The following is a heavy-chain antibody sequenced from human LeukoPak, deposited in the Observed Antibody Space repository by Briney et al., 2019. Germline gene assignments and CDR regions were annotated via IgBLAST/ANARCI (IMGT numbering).Heavy chain of an antibody. CDR1: GGSISSYY. CDR2: IYYSGST. D-gene: IGHD5-12*01. V-gene: IGHV4-59*08. CDR3: ATLVPTKWGRGPNDPFDI. J-gene: IGHJ3*02. Sequence: PSETLSLTCTVSGGSISSYYWSWIRQPPGKGLEWIGYIYYSGSTNYNPSLKSRVTISVATSKNQFSLRLSSVTAADTAVYYCATLVPTKWGRGPNDPFDIWGQGTMVTVSS.